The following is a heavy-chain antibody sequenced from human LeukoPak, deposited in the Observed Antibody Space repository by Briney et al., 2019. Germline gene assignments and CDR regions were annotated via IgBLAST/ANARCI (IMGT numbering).Heavy chain of an antibody. Sequence: SETLSLTCTVSGGSISSYYWSWIRQPPGKGLEWIGYIYYSGSTNYNPSLKSRVTISVDTSKNQFSLKLSSVTAADTAVYYCARLNPMDSSGGNWFDPWGQGTLVTVSS. CDR2: IYYSGST. D-gene: IGHD2-15*01. CDR3: ARLNPMDSSGGNWFDP. J-gene: IGHJ5*02. CDR1: GGSISSYY. V-gene: IGHV4-59*01.